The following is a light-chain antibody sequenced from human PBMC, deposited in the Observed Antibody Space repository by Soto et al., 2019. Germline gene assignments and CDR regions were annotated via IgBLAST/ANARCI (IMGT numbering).Light chain of an antibody. CDR1: TSDVGRYNY. J-gene: IGLJ1*01. V-gene: IGLV2-14*01. CDR3: NSYTSSSTYV. CDR2: DVS. Sequence: QSVLTQPASVSGSPGQSITISCTGTTSDVGRYNYVSLYQQHPGKAPKLIIYDVSNRPSGVSNRFSCSKSGNTASLTISGLQAEDEADYYCNSYTSSSTYVFGTGTKVTVL.